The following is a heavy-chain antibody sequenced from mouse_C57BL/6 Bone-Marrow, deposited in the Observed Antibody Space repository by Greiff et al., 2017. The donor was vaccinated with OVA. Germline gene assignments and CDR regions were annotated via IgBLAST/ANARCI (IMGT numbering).Heavy chain of an antibody. CDR2: IYPRSGNT. D-gene: IGHD1-1*01. V-gene: IGHV1-81*01. CDR3: ARRDYYGSSHFDY. J-gene: IGHJ2*01. CDR1: GYTFTSYG. Sequence: QVQLQQSGAELARPGASVKLSCKASGYTFTSYGISWVKQRTGQGLEWIGEIYPRSGNTYYNEKFKGKATLTADKSSSTAYMVLRSLTSEDSAVYFCARRDYYGSSHFDYWGQGTTLTVSS.